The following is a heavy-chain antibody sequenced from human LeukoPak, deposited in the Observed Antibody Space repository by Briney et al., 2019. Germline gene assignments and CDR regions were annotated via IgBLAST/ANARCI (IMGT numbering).Heavy chain of an antibody. J-gene: IGHJ6*03. V-gene: IGHV1-2*02. CDR1: GYTFTGYY. CDR3: AGTTVTIGIARAAYYYMDV. D-gene: IGHD4-17*01. CDR2: INPNSGGT. Sequence: ASVKVSCKASGYTFTGYYMHWVRQAPGQGLEWMGWINPNSGGTNYAQKFQGRVTMTRDTSISTAYMELSRLRSDDTAVYYCAGTTVTIGIARAAYYYMDVWGKGTTVTISS.